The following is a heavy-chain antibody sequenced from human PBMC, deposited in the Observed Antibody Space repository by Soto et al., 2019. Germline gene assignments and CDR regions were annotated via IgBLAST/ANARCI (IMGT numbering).Heavy chain of an antibody. CDR2: INHSGST. Sequence: SETLSLTCAVYGGSFSGYYWSWIRQPPGKGLEWIGEINHSGSTNYNPSLKSRVTISVDTSKNQFSLKLSSVTAADTAVYYCASGPGYSYGYFDYWGQGTLVTVSS. D-gene: IGHD5-18*01. J-gene: IGHJ4*02. V-gene: IGHV4-34*01. CDR1: GGSFSGYY. CDR3: ASGPGYSYGYFDY.